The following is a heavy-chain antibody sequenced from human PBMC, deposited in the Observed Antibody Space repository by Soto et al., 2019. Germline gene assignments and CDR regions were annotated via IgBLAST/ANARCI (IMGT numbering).Heavy chain of an antibody. CDR2: IIPIFGTA. J-gene: IGHJ4*02. CDR1: GGTFSSYA. V-gene: IGHV1-69*13. CDR3: ARAYYYESSGYYYFDY. Sequence: ASVKVSCKASGGTFSSYAISWVRQAPGQGLEWMGGIIPIFGTANYAQKFQGRVTITADESTSTAYMELSSLRSEDTAVYYCARAYYYESSGYYYFDYWGQGTLVTVSS. D-gene: IGHD3-22*01.